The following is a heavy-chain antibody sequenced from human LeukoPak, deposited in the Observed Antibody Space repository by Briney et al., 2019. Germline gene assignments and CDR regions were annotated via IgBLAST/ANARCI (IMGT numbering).Heavy chain of an antibody. V-gene: IGHV1-2*02. CDR2: INPNSGGT. CDR3: AREYYYDSSGYSVDYYYYGMDV. D-gene: IGHD3-22*01. Sequence: ASVRVSCKTSGYTFTDYFVHWVRQAPGQGLEWMGWINPNSGGTEYAQKFLGRVTMTRDTSISTAYMELSRLRSDDTAVYFCAREYYYDSSGYSVDYYYYGMDVWGQGTTVTVSS. J-gene: IGHJ6*02. CDR1: GYTFTDYF.